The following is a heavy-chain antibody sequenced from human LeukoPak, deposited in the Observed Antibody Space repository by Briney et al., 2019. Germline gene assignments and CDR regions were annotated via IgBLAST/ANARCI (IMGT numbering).Heavy chain of an antibody. CDR3: ARDYYGSGSYSLDY. J-gene: IGHJ4*02. CDR2: IIPIFGTA. V-gene: IGHV1-69*13. CDR1: GGTFSIYA. D-gene: IGHD3-10*01. Sequence: GASVTVSSTASGGTFSIYAISWVRQAPGQGLEWMGGIIPIFGTANYAQKFQGRVTITADESTSTAYMELSSLRSEDTAVYYCARDYYGSGSYSLDYWGQGTLVTVSS.